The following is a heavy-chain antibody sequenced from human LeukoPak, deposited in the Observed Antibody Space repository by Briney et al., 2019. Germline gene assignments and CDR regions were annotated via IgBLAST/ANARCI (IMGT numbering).Heavy chain of an antibody. J-gene: IGHJ4*02. CDR1: GYTFTSYY. CDR3: ARERGGYYGSGSYYKDDY. Sequence: GASVKVSCKASGYTFTSYYMHWVRQAPGQGLEWMGIINPSGGSTSYAQKFQGRVTMTRDTSTSTVYMELSSLRSEDTAVYYCARERGGYYGSGSYYKDDYWGQGTLVTVSS. D-gene: IGHD3-10*01. CDR2: INPSGGST. V-gene: IGHV1-46*01.